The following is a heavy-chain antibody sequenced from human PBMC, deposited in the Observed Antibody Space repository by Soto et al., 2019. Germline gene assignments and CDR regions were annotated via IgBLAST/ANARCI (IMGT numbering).Heavy chain of an antibody. J-gene: IGHJ4*02. CDR1: GGSVSSGSYY. V-gene: IGHV4-31*03. CDR3: ARGPHWYRFYY. D-gene: IGHD6-13*01. Sequence: SETLSLTCTVSGGSVSSGSYYWSWIRQPPGKGLEWIGYIYYSGSTYYNPSLKSRVTISVDTSKNQFSLKLSSVTAADTAVYYCARGPHWYRFYYWGQGTLVTVSS. CDR2: IYYSGST.